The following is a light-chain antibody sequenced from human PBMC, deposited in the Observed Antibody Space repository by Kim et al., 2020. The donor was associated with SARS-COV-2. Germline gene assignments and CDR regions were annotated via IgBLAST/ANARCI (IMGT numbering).Light chain of an antibody. Sequence: ALGQTVRITSQGDSHRSYYASWYQQKPGQAPLLVIYGKNNRPSGIPDRFSGSSSGNTASLTITGAQAEDEADYYCNSRDSSGNHLVFGGGTQLTVL. CDR3: NSRDSSGNHLV. V-gene: IGLV3-19*01. J-gene: IGLJ2*01. CDR1: SHRSYY. CDR2: GKN.